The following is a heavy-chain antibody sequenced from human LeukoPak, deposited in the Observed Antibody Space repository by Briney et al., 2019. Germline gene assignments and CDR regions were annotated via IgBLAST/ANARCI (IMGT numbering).Heavy chain of an antibody. V-gene: IGHV1-69*04. CDR1: GGTFSSYA. CDR2: IIPIPGIA. Sequence: SVKVSCKASGGTFSSYAISWVRQAPGQGLEWMGRIIPIPGIANYAQKFQGRVTITADKSTSTAYMELSSLRSEDTAVYYCARDAHYYDSSGYDAFDIWGQGTMVTVSS. J-gene: IGHJ3*02. D-gene: IGHD3-22*01. CDR3: ARDAHYYDSSGYDAFDI.